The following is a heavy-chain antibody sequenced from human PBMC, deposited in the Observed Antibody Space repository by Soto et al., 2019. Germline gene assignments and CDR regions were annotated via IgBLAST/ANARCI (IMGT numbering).Heavy chain of an antibody. CDR3: AKDGWCTSTKCYAVYFDY. CDR2: VSTDGSNK. CDR1: GLTFSNYG. D-gene: IGHD2-2*01. J-gene: IGHJ4*02. Sequence: PGGSLTLSCAASGLTFSNYGMHWVRQAPGKGLEWVALVSTDGSNKYYAESVKGRFTVSRDNSKNTVYLQMDGLRAEDTAVYFCAKDGWCTSTKCYAVYFDYRGQGALVTVSS. V-gene: IGHV3-30*18.